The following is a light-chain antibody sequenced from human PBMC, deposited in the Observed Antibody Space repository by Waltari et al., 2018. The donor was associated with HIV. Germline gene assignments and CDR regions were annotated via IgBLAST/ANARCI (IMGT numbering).Light chain of an antibody. CDR2: DVI. Sequence: QSALTQPRSVSGSPGQSVAISCSEISSDFGGPHFVSWYQQQPGKAPKLIIYDVIKRPSGVPDRFSASLSGNMATLTISGLQTEDEVDYYCCSYAGFNTFVFGSGTKVTVL. CDR3: CSYAGFNTFV. J-gene: IGLJ1*01. CDR1: SSDFGGPHF. V-gene: IGLV2-11*01.